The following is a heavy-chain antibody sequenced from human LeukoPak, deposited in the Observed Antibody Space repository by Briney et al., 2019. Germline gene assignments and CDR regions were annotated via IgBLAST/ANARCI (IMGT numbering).Heavy chain of an antibody. CDR3: ASYSSSWPRPFDY. Sequence: GSSVKVSRKASGRTFSSYTISWVRQAPGQGLEWMGRIIPILGIANYAQKFQGRVTITADKSTSTAYMELSSLRSEDTAVYYCASYSSSWPRPFDYWGQGTLVTVSS. J-gene: IGHJ4*02. D-gene: IGHD6-13*01. V-gene: IGHV1-69*02. CDR1: GRTFSSYT. CDR2: IIPILGIA.